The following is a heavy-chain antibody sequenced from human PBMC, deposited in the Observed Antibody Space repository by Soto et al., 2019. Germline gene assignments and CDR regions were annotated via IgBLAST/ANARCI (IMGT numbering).Heavy chain of an antibody. J-gene: IGHJ5*02. V-gene: IGHV4-31*03. CDR3: ARMSSSGPGWFQH. CDR2: LYSRGRI. Sequence: SETLSLTCFVSGYSITAGGYYWSWIRHHPGKGLEGIGSLYSRGRIIYNPSLRSRVSISGDTSTNQFSMGLTSVNAADTASYYCARMSSSGPGWFQHWGKVTLVT. D-gene: IGHD3-22*01. CDR1: GYSITAGGYY.